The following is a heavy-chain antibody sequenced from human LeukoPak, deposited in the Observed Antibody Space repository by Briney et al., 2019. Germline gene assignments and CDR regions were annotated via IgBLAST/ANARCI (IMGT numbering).Heavy chain of an antibody. CDR2: IIPIFATA. D-gene: IGHD3-10*01. Sequence: ASVKVSCKASGGTFSSYAISWVRQAPGQGLEWMGGIIPIFATADYAQKFQGRVTITADESTSTAYMELSSLRSEDTAVYYCAHVGFGRYYFDYWGQGTLVTVSS. CDR3: AHVGFGRYYFDY. V-gene: IGHV1-69*13. CDR1: GGTFSSYA. J-gene: IGHJ4*02.